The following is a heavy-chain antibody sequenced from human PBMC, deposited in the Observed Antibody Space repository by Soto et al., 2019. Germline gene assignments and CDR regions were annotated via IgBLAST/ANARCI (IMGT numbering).Heavy chain of an antibody. D-gene: IGHD3-16*01. CDR1: GGSISSGGYY. CDR2: IYYSGST. Sequence: QVQLQESGPGLVKPSQTLSLTCTVSGGSISSGGYYWSWIRQHPGKGLEWIGYIYYSGSTYYNPSVKSPVTISVDTSKNQFSLKLCSVTAADTGVYYCARAWGGDFDYWGQGTLVTVSS. CDR3: ARAWGGDFDY. V-gene: IGHV4-31*01. J-gene: IGHJ4*02.